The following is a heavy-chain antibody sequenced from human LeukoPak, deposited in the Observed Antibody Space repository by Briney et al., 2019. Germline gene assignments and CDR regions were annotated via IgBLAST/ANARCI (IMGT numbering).Heavy chain of an antibody. CDR2: NDPNGGGT. V-gene: IGHV1-2*06. CDR3: AHGGGSYGDV. Sequence: ASVKVSCKVSGYTFTGYYMHWVRQAPGQGLEWMGRNDPNGGGTHYAKKVQGRITMARDTSISTSYMELTELRSDDTAVYYCAHGGGSYGDVWGQGTMVTVSS. J-gene: IGHJ3*01. CDR1: GYTFTGYY. D-gene: IGHD1-26*01.